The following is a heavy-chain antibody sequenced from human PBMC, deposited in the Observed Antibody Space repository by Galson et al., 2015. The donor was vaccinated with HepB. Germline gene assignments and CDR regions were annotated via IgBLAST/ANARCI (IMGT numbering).Heavy chain of an antibody. V-gene: IGHV4-31*03. Sequence: TLSLTCTVSGASISSGSYYWSWIRQHPGMGLEWIGYIYSSGHTYYNPSLKSRVTMSVDMSKNQFSLRLSSVTAADTAVYYCARASIAVAGAVDYWGQGTLVTVSS. CDR2: IYSSGHT. CDR1: GASISSGSYY. D-gene: IGHD6-19*01. CDR3: ARASIAVAGAVDY. J-gene: IGHJ4*02.